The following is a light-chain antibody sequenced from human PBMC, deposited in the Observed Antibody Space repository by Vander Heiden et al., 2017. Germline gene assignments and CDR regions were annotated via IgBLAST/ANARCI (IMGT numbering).Light chain of an antibody. J-gene: IGLJ3*02. CDR3: CSDAGSYTWV. Sequence: QSALPPPPPVSASPGPAVTISCTGNSSDVGGYKYLSCYQQHPGEAPNLMIYDVSKRPSGVPDRFSGSKSGDTASLTISGRQAEDEADYYCCSDAGSYTWVFGGGTKLTVL. CDR1: SSDVGGYKY. CDR2: DVS. V-gene: IGLV2-11*01.